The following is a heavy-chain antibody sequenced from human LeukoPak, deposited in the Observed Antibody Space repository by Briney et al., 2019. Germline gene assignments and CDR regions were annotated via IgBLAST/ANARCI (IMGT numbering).Heavy chain of an antibody. V-gene: IGHV4-34*01. CDR2: INHSGST. Sequence: PSETLSLTCTVSGGSISSYYWSWIRQPPGKGLEWIGEINHSGSTSYNPSLKSRVTISVDTSKNQFSLKLSSVTAADTAVYYCASSEYCSGGSCYSRPDYWGQGTLVTVSS. D-gene: IGHD2-15*01. CDR3: ASSEYCSGGSCYSRPDY. CDR1: GGSISSYY. J-gene: IGHJ4*02.